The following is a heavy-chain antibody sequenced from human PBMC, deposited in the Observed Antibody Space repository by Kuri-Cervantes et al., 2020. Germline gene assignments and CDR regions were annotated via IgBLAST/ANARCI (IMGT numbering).Heavy chain of an antibody. V-gene: IGHV3-53*05. J-gene: IGHJ4*02. CDR3: AKTPPEDFDY. Sequence: GESLKISCAASGFTVSSNYMSWVRQAPGKGLEWVSVIYSGGSTYYADSVKGRFTISRDNSKNTLYLQMNSLRAEDTAVYYCAKTPPEDFDYWGQGTLVTVSS. CDR2: IYSGGST. CDR1: GFTVSSNY.